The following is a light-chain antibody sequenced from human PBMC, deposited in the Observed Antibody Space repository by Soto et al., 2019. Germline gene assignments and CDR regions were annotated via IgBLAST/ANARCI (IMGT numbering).Light chain of an antibody. CDR1: QSVSSY. CDR3: QQRSNWPPIT. Sequence: EIVLTQSPGTLSLSPGERATLSCRASQSVSSYLAWYQQKPGQAPRLLIYDAFNRATGIPARFSGSGSGTDFTLTISSLEPEDFAVYYCQQRSNWPPITFGQGTRLEIK. CDR2: DAF. J-gene: IGKJ5*01. V-gene: IGKV3-11*01.